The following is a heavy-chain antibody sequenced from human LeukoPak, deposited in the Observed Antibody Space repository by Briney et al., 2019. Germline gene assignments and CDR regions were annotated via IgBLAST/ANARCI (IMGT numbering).Heavy chain of an antibody. CDR2: IRYDGSNK. J-gene: IGHJ4*02. Sequence: GSLRLSCAASGFTFSSYGMHWVRQAPGKGLEWVAFIRYDGSNKYYADSVKGRFTISRDNSKNTLYLQMNSLRAEDTAVYYCATYYYDSSGYSTLNDYWGQGTLVTVSS. D-gene: IGHD3-22*01. CDR3: ATYYYDSSGYSTLNDY. V-gene: IGHV3-30*02. CDR1: GFTFSSYG.